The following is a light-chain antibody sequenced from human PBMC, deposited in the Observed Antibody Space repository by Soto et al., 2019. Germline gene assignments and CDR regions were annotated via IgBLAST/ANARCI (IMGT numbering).Light chain of an antibody. J-gene: IGLJ2*01. CDR1: SSNIGKNY. CDR3: GTWDSSLSAVV. Sequence: QSVLTQPPSVSAAPGQMVTISCSGSSSNIGKNYVSWYQQLPGTAPKLLIYDNNKRPSGIPDRFSGSKSGTSATLGITGLQTGDEADYYCGTWDSSLSAVVFGGGTKLTVL. V-gene: IGLV1-51*01. CDR2: DNN.